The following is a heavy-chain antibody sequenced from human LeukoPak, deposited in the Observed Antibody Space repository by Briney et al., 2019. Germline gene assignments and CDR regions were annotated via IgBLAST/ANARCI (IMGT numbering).Heavy chain of an antibody. CDR2: INPNSGGT. CDR3: ARDHGSGYYPGNAFDI. D-gene: IGHD3-22*01. V-gene: IGHV1-2*02. J-gene: IGHJ3*02. Sequence: GASVKVSCKASGYTFTGYYMHWVRQAPGQGLEWMGWINPNSGGTNYAQKFQGRVTMTRDTSISTAYMELSRLRSDDTAVYYCARDHGSGYYPGNAFDIWGQGTMVTVSS. CDR1: GYTFTGYY.